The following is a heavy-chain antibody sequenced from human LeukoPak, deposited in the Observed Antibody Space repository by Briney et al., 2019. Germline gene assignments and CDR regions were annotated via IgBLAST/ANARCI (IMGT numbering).Heavy chain of an antibody. CDR2: ISGSGGST. CDR3: ASPGSGSSSLLPFAY. J-gene: IGHJ4*02. V-gene: IGHV3-23*01. CDR1: GFTFSSYA. Sequence: GGSLRLSCAASGFTFSSYAMSWVRQAPGKGLEWVSAISGSGGSTYYADSVKGRFTISRDNSKNTLYLQMNSLRAEDTAVYYCASPGSGSSSLLPFAYWGQGTLVTVSS. D-gene: IGHD3-10*01.